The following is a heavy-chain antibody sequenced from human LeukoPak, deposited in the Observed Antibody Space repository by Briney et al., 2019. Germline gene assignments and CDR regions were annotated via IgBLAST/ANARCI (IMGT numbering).Heavy chain of an antibody. CDR1: GGSFSGYY. CDR2: IYYSGNT. J-gene: IGHJ4*02. D-gene: IGHD3-10*01. V-gene: IGHV4-39*01. Sequence: SETLSLTCSVYGGSFSGYYWGWIRQPPGKGLEWIGNIYYSGNTYYNPSLKSRVTISVDTSKNQFSLKLSSVTAADTAVYYCARHSVEDYYGSGSYLDYWGQGTLVTVSS. CDR3: ARHSVEDYYGSGSYLDY.